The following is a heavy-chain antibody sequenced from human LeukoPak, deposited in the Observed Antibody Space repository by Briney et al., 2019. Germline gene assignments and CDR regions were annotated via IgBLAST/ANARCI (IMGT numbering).Heavy chain of an antibody. CDR1: GYTLTSYG. D-gene: IGHD5-24*01. Sequence: ASVNVSCKPSGYTLTSYGISWVRQAPGQGVEWMGWISAYNGNTNYAQKLQGRVTMTTDTSTSTAYMELRSLRSDDTAVYYCARGGMATITDYWGQGTLVTVSS. CDR3: ARGGMATITDY. J-gene: IGHJ4*02. CDR2: ISAYNGNT. V-gene: IGHV1-18*01.